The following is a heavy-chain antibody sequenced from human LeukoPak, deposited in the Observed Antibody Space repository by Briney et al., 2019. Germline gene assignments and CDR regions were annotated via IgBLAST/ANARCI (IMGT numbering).Heavy chain of an antibody. CDR3: ARTPYGDYEFDP. D-gene: IGHD4-17*01. CDR1: GDSISSYF. CDR2: ISYNGNT. V-gene: IGHV4-59*01. Sequence: SETLSLTCTVSGDSISSYFWSWIRQPPGRGLEWIGYISYNGNTNYNPSLKSRVTISADTSKNQFSLKLSSVTAADTAVYYCARTPYGDYEFDPWGQGTLVTVSS. J-gene: IGHJ5*02.